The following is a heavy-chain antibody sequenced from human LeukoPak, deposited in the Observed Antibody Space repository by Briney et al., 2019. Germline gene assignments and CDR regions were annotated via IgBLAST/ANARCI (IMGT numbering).Heavy chain of an antibody. CDR2: INPSGGST. CDR1: GYTFTSYY. J-gene: IGHJ4*02. V-gene: IGHV1-46*01. CDR3: ARATVGAAFDY. D-gene: IGHD1-26*01. Sequence: GASVKVSCKAAGYTFTSYYMHWVRQAPGQGLEWMGIINPSGGSTSYAQKFQGRVTMTRDTSTSTVYMELSSLRSEDTAVYYCARATVGAAFDYWGQGTLVTVSS.